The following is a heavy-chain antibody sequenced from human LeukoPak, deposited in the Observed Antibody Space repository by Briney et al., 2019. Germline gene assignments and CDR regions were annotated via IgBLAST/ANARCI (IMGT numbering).Heavy chain of an antibody. V-gene: IGHV4-59*08. CDR3: AKYGNGGWVIDY. CDR2: IYYTGAT. Sequence: SETLSLTCTVSGGSIGSNYWTWIRQPPGKGLEYIGYIYYTGATNYNPALKSRVTISVDTSKNQFSLRLSSVTAADTAVYFCAKYGNGGWVIDYWGQGTLVTVSS. D-gene: IGHD6-19*01. J-gene: IGHJ4*02. CDR1: GGSIGSNY.